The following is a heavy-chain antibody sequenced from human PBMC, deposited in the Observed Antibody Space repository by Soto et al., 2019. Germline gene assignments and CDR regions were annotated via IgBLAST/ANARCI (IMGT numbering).Heavy chain of an antibody. J-gene: IGHJ4*02. Sequence: ETLSLTCTVSGVSINTNNYYWGWVRQPPGKGLEWIGNIFYSGSTFYNPSLRSRLTISVDTSKTQFSLRLNSVTAADAAAYSFAGGVGPASRHPGFYCWGKGTLVTVAS. D-gene: IGHD1-26*01. V-gene: IGHV4-39*01. CDR1: GVSINTNNYY. CDR2: IFYSGST. CDR3: AGGVGPASRHPGFYC.